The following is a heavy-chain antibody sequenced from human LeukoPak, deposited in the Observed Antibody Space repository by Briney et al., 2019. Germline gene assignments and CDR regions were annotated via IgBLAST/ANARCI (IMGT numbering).Heavy chain of an antibody. CDR1: GFTFSSYG. J-gene: IGHJ4*02. V-gene: IGHV3-30*18. CDR2: ISYDGSNK. CDR3: AKGYCSSTSCYKPYFDY. D-gene: IGHD2-2*02. Sequence: GGSLRLSCAASGFTFSSYGMHWVRQAPGKGLEWVAVISYDGSNKYYADSVKGRFTISRDNSKNTLYLQMNSLRAEDTAVYYCAKGYCSSTSCYKPYFDYWGQGTLVTVSS.